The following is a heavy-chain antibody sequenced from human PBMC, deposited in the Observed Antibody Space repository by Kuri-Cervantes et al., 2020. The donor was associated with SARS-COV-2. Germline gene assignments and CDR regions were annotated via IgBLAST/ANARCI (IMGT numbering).Heavy chain of an antibody. CDR2: IIPIFGTA. CDR3: ARLGTRGYSYGHPLGAFDI. V-gene: IGHV1-69*06. J-gene: IGHJ3*02. CDR1: GGTFSSYA. D-gene: IGHD5-18*01. Sequence: SVKVSCKASGGTFSSYAISWVRQAPGQGLEWMGGIIPIFGTANYAQKFQGRVTITADKSTSTAYMELSSLRSEDTAVYYCARLGTRGYSYGHPLGAFDIWGQGTMVTVSS.